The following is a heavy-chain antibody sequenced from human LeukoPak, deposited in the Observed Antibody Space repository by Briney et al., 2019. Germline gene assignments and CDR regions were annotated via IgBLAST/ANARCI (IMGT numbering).Heavy chain of an antibody. D-gene: IGHD3-16*02. CDR2: ISSSSSTI. Sequence: PGGSLRLSCAASGFTFSSYSMNWVRQAPGKGLEWVSYISSSSSTIYYADSVKGRFTISRDNAKNSLYLQMNSLRAEDTAVYYCARSFSYHYMDVWGKGTTVTVSS. CDR3: ARSFSYHYMDV. V-gene: IGHV3-48*01. CDR1: GFTFSSYS. J-gene: IGHJ6*03.